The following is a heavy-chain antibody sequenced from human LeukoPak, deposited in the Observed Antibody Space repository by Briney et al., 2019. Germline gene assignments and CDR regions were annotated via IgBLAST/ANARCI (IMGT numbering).Heavy chain of an antibody. V-gene: IGHV1-2*02. D-gene: IGHD1-1*01. CDR3: ARALTTGIGRYYYYYMDV. CDR2: INPNSGGT. J-gene: IGHJ6*03. Sequence: ASVKVSCKASGYTFTDYYMHWVRQAPGQGLEWMGWINPNSGGTNYAQKFQGRVTMTRDTSISTAYMELSRLTSDDTAVYYCARALTTGIGRYYYYYMDVWGKGTTVTISS. CDR1: GYTFTDYY.